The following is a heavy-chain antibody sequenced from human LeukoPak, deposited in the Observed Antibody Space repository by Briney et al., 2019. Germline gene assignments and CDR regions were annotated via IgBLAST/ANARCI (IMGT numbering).Heavy chain of an antibody. V-gene: IGHV3-33*01. J-gene: IGHJ4*02. CDR2: IWYDGSNR. CDR3: ARERRDGYNSPFDY. Sequence: SGGSLRLSCAASGFTFSSYGMHWVRQAPGKGLEWGAVIWYDGSNRYYADSVKGRFTISRDNSKNTLYLQMNSLRAEDTAVYYCARERRDGYNSPFDYWGQGTLVTVSS. D-gene: IGHD5-24*01. CDR1: GFTFSSYG.